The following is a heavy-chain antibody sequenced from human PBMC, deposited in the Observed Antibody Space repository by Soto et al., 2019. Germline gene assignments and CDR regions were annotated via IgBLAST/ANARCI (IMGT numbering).Heavy chain of an antibody. Sequence: EVQLVESGGGLVKPGGSLRLSCTASGFTFSSYNMNWVRQAPGKGLEWVSSISSSSNYIYYADSMKGRFTISRDNAKNSLYLQMNSLRVEDTAVYYCARENAYSDPNSFDYWGQGTLVTVSS. J-gene: IGHJ4*02. CDR3: ARENAYSDPNSFDY. V-gene: IGHV3-21*02. CDR1: GFTFSSYN. CDR2: ISSSSNYI. D-gene: IGHD4-17*01.